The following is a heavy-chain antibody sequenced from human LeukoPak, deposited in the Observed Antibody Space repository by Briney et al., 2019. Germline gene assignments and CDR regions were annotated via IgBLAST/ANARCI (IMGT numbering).Heavy chain of an antibody. CDR3: ARRYSYGYGAYYYYMDV. Sequence: PGGSLRLSCAASGFTFSDYYMSWIRQAPGKGLEWVSYISSSGSTIYYADSVKGRFTISRDNAKNSLYLQMNSLRAEDTAVYYCARRYSYGYGAYYYYMDVWGKGTTVTISS. D-gene: IGHD5-18*01. V-gene: IGHV3-11*01. CDR1: GFTFSDYY. CDR2: ISSSGSTI. J-gene: IGHJ6*03.